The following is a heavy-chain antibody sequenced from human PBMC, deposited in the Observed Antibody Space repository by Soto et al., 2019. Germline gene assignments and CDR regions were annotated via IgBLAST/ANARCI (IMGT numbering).Heavy chain of an antibody. Sequence: ASVKVSCKASGYTFTSDGISWVRQAPGQGLEWMGWISAYNGNTNYAQKLQGRVTMTTDTSTSTAYMELRSLRSDDTAVYYCARVGPYYYDSSGYYEILPQTDYWGQGTLVTVPS. D-gene: IGHD3-22*01. V-gene: IGHV1-18*01. J-gene: IGHJ4*02. CDR3: ARVGPYYYDSSGYYEILPQTDY. CDR1: GYTFTSDG. CDR2: ISAYNGNT.